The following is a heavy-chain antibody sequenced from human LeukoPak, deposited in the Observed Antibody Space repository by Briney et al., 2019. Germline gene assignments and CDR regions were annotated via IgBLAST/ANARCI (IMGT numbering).Heavy chain of an antibody. CDR1: GXSISNYY. V-gene: IGHV4-59*12. CDR2: ISCSGST. CDR3: AREGVYYDILAAYYRPYYFDF. J-gene: IGHJ4*02. Sequence: PSETLSLTCTVSGXSISNYYWSWIRQPPGKGLEWIGYISCSGSTNYNPSLKSRVTISVDTSKNQFSLKLSSVTAADTAVYYCAREGVYYDILAAYYRPYYFDFWGQGTLVTVYS. D-gene: IGHD3-9*01.